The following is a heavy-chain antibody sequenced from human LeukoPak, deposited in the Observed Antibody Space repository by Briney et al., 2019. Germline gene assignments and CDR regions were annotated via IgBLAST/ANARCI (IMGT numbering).Heavy chain of an antibody. Sequence: GGSLRLSCAASKFTLSTSAMCWVRQAPGKGLEWVSYISGSSDTIYYTDSVKGRFTISRDNAKNSLYLQMNSLRAEDTAVYYCARDRGMVDVWGKGTTVTVSS. J-gene: IGHJ6*04. D-gene: IGHD2-8*01. CDR2: ISGSSDTI. V-gene: IGHV3-48*01. CDR1: KFTLSTSA. CDR3: ARDRGMVDV.